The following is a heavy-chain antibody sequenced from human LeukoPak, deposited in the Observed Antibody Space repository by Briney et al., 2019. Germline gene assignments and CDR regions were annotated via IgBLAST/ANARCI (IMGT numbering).Heavy chain of an antibody. D-gene: IGHD3-22*01. V-gene: IGHV1-46*01. CDR1: GYTFTNYY. CDR2: INLTGGST. CDR3: ARDDARYYDSSGYPYNAFDI. J-gene: IGHJ3*02. Sequence: GASVKVSCKTSGYTFTNYYMHWVRQAPGQGLEWMGIINLTGGSTSYAQKFQGRVTMTRDTSTSTVYMELSSLRSEDTALYYCARDDARYYDSSGYPYNAFDIWGQGTMVTVSS.